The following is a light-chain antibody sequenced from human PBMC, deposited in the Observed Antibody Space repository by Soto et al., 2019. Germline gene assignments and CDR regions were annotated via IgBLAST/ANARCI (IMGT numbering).Light chain of an antibody. CDR2: DVG. CDR1: SSDVGGYNY. V-gene: IGLV2-14*01. CDR3: TSYKSSSTYV. Sequence: QSVLTQPASVSGSPGQSIAISCTGTSSDVGGYNYVSWYQQHPDKAPKLIIYDVGDRPSGVSDRFSGSKSGNTASLTISGLQAEDEAHYYCTSYKSSSTYVFGPGTKVTVL. J-gene: IGLJ1*01.